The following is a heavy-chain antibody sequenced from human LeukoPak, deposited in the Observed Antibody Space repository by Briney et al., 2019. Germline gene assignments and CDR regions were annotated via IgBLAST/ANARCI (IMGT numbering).Heavy chain of an antibody. D-gene: IGHD3-10*01. J-gene: IGHJ4*02. V-gene: IGHV3-48*03. CDR3: ARDQHGSGNYKCYFDY. CDR1: GFTFSSYE. Sequence: GGSLRLSCAASGFTFSSYEMNWVRQAPGKGLEWLSYISSSSSTIYYADSVKGRFTISRDNAKNSLYLQMNSLRVEDTAVYYCARDQHGSGNYKCYFDYWGQGTLVTVSS. CDR2: ISSSSSTI.